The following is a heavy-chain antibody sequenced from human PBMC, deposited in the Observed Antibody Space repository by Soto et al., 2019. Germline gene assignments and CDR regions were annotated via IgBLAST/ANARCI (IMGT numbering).Heavy chain of an antibody. Sequence: WTWIRQPPGKGLEGIGHIYLTGITYYNPSLKSRVTLSVDRSKNQFSLTLSSVTAADTAVYYCAGGHYGGHGLDVWGQGTTVTVSS. D-gene: IGHD4-17*01. V-gene: IGHV4-30-2*01. J-gene: IGHJ6*02. CDR2: IYLTGIT. CDR3: AGGHYGGHGLDV.